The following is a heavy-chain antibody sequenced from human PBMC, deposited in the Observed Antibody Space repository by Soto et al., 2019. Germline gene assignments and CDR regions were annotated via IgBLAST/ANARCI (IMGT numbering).Heavy chain of an antibody. CDR3: ARGECSSNYCFTRWALDI. Sequence: QVQLQQWGAGLLKPSETLSLTCAVYGGSFSGYYWTWIRQTPGKGLEWIGEINHSGSTNYNPSLKSRGSISADTAKKQFSLNLTSVTAADTAVDYCARGECSSNYCFTRWALDIWGQGTVVTGSS. V-gene: IGHV4-34*01. CDR1: GGSFSGYY. CDR2: INHSGST. J-gene: IGHJ3*02. D-gene: IGHD2-2*01.